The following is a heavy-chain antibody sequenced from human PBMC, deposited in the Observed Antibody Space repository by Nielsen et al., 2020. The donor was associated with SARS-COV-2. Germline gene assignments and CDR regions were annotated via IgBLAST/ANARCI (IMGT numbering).Heavy chain of an antibody. CDR3: ARDGGIGYYFDY. J-gene: IGHJ4*02. CDR1: GFTFSSYV. Sequence: GESLKISCAASGFTFSSYVMHWVRQDPGKGLEWVSVISYDGSNKYYADSVKGRFTISRDNSKNTLYLQMNSLRAEDTAVYYCARDGGIGYYFDYWGQGTLVTVSS. V-gene: IGHV3-33*05. CDR2: ISYDGSNK. D-gene: IGHD2-21*01.